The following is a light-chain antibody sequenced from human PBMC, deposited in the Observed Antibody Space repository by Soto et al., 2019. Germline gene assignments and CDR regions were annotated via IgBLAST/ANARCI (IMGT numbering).Light chain of an antibody. CDR2: EVS. CDR1: SSDVGGYKY. CDR3: TSYTSSATGV. Sequence: ALTQPASVSGSPGQSITISCTGTSSDVGGYKYVSWYQQHPGKTPKLLIYEVSNRPSGVSSRFSGSKSGNTASLTISGLQAEDEADYYCTSYTSSATGVFGGGTKLTVL. J-gene: IGLJ2*01. V-gene: IGLV2-14*01.